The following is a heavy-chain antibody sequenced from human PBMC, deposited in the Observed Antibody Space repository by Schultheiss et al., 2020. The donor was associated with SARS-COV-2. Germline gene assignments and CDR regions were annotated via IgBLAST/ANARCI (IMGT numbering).Heavy chain of an antibody. CDR1: GYTFTSYY. J-gene: IGHJ5*02. CDR2: INPSGGST. V-gene: IGHV1-46*01. CDR3: ARDRGASVWLQFNWFDP. Sequence: ASVKVSCKASGYTFTSYYMHWVRQAPGQGLEWMGIINPSGGSTSYAQKFQGRVTMTRDTSTSTVYMELSSLRSEDTAVYYCARDRGASVWLQFNWFDPWGQGTLVTVSS. D-gene: IGHD5-24*01.